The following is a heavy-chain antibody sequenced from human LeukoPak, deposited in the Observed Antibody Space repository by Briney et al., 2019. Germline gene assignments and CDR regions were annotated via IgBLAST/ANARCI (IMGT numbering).Heavy chain of an antibody. CDR2: IYYSGST. Sequence: SETLSLTCTVSGGSLSSYYWSWVRQPPGKGLEWIGYIYYSGSTNYNPSLESRFTISVDTSKNQCSLKVSSVTAADTAVYYCARHSALGHLDFWGQGTLVTVSS. CDR1: GGSLSSYY. J-gene: IGHJ4*02. CDR3: ARHSALGHLDF. V-gene: IGHV4-59*08.